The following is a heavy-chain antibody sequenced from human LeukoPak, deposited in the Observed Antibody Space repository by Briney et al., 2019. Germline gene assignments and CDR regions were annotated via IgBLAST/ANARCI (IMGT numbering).Heavy chain of an antibody. CDR2: IYYSGST. CDR1: LGSISSSSYY. J-gene: IGHJ4*02. V-gene: IGHV4-39*01. CDR3: ARHGPTWNYGEIDY. Sequence: ASETLFLTCTVSLGSISSSSYYWGWIRQPPGKGHERIGCIYYSGSTYYNPSLKCRVTISVDRSKNQFSLKLSSVTAADTAVYYCARHGPTWNYGEIDYWGQGTLVTVSS. D-gene: IGHD1-7*01.